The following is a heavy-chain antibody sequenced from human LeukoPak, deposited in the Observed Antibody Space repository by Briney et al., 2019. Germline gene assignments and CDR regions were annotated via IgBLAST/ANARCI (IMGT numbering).Heavy chain of an antibody. Sequence: PGGPLRLSCAASGFTFSSYAMNWVRQAPGKGLEWVSAISGSGGSTYYADSVKGRLTISRDNSKNTLYLQMNSLRAEDTAVYYCAKGVGNSGYDAFDIWGQGTMVTVSS. CDR3: AKGVGNSGYDAFDI. CDR2: ISGSGGST. CDR1: GFTFSSYA. D-gene: IGHD3-22*01. J-gene: IGHJ3*02. V-gene: IGHV3-23*01.